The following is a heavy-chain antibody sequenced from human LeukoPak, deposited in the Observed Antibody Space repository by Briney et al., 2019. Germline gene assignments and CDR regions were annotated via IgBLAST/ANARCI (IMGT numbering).Heavy chain of an antibody. CDR1: GGSFSGYY. J-gene: IGHJ4*02. V-gene: IGHV4-34*01. Sequence: SETLSLTCAVYGGSFSGYYWSWIRQPPGKGLEWIGEINHSGSTNYNPSLKSRVTISVDTSKNQFSLKLSSVTAADTAVYYCARGGHYYGSGRPHFDYWGQGTLVTVSS. CDR2: INHSGST. D-gene: IGHD3-10*01. CDR3: ARGGHYYGSGRPHFDY.